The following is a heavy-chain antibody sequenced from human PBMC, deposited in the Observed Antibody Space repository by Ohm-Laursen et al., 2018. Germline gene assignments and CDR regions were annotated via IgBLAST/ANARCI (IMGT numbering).Heavy chain of an antibody. J-gene: IGHJ4*01. Sequence: SETLSLTCTVSGGSISSFYWSWIRQPPGKGLEWIGHVYYSGSTNYSPSVKSRVTISVDRSKSQFSLKLSSVTAADTAVYYCARQSPSRNYYDDSGYYGPFDLWGQGTLVTVSS. CDR1: GGSISSFY. CDR3: ARQSPSRNYYDDSGYYGPFDL. V-gene: IGHV4-59*08. D-gene: IGHD3-22*01. CDR2: VYYSGST.